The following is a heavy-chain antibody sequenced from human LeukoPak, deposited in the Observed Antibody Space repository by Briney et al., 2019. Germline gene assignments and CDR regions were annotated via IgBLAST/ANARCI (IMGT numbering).Heavy chain of an antibody. CDR1: GGSISSGGYS. CDR2: IYHSGST. CDR3: ARAYDSSGYYFFY. D-gene: IGHD3-22*01. V-gene: IGHV4-30-2*01. Sequence: SETLSLTCAVSGGSISSGGYSWSWIRQPPGKGLEWIGYIYHSGSTYYNPSLKSRVTISVDRSKNQFSLKLSSVTAADTAVYYCARAYDSSGYYFFYWGQGTLVTVSS. J-gene: IGHJ4*02.